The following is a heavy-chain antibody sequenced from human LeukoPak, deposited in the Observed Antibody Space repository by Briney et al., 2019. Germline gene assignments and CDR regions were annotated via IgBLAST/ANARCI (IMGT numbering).Heavy chain of an antibody. CDR3: AGSRRGSFFDI. J-gene: IGHJ3*02. V-gene: IGHV3-72*01. CDR2: VRNKDNSYTT. Sequence: PGGSLRLSCAASGFTFSDYHMDWVRQGPGKGLEWFGRVRNKDNSYTTEYAASVKGRFTISRDDSKNSLYLQMNSLKTEDTAVYYCAGSRRGSFFDIWGLGTMVTVSS. CDR1: GFTFSDYH. D-gene: IGHD1-1*01.